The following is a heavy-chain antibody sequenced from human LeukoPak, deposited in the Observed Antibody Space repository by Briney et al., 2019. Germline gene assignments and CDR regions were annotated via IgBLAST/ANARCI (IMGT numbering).Heavy chain of an antibody. CDR1: GGSISSSNW. V-gene: IGHV4-4*02. Sequence: PSETLSLTCAVSGGSISSSNWWSWVRQPPGKGLEWIGEIYHSGSTNYNPSLKSRVTISVDKSKNQFSLKLSSVTAADTAVYYCALHHYDILTGQYYFDYWGQGTLVTVSS. J-gene: IGHJ4*02. D-gene: IGHD3-9*01. CDR2: IYHSGST. CDR3: ALHHYDILTGQYYFDY.